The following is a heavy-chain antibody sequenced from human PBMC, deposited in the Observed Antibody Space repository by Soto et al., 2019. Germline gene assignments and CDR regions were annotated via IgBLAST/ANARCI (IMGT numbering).Heavy chain of an antibody. CDR2: IYYSGST. CDR1: GGSISSGGYY. J-gene: IGHJ5*02. CDR3: ARSYSISSYWFDP. Sequence: PSENLSLTCTVSGGSISSGGYYWSWIRQHPGKGLEWIGYIYYSGSTYYSPSLKSRVSISVDTSKNQFSLNLISVTAADTAVYYCARSYSISSYWFDPWGQGTLVTVSS. V-gene: IGHV4-31*03. D-gene: IGHD6-6*01.